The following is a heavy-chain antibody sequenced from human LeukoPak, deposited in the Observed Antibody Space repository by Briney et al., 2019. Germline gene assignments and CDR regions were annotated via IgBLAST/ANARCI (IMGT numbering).Heavy chain of an antibody. CDR1: GYTFTGYY. Sequence: ASVKVSCKASGYTFTGYYMHWVRQAPGQGLEWMGWINPNSGGTNCAQKFQGRVTMTRDTSISTAYMELSRLRSDDTAVYYCARGNDILTEGYYFDYWGQGTLVTVSS. CDR2: INPNSGGT. J-gene: IGHJ4*02. V-gene: IGHV1-2*02. CDR3: ARGNDILTEGYYFDY. D-gene: IGHD3-9*01.